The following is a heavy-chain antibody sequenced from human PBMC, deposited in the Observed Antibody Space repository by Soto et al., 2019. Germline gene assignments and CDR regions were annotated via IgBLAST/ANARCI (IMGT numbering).Heavy chain of an antibody. CDR3: ARVDSVDTAMVTSGYYYGMDV. Sequence: QVQLVQSGAEVKKPGASVKVSCKASGYTFTSYGISWVRQAPGQGLEWMGWISAYNGNTNYAQKLQGRVTMTTDTSTSTAYMELRSLRSDDTAVYYCARVDSVDTAMVTSGYYYGMDVWGQGTTVTVSS. CDR2: ISAYNGNT. D-gene: IGHD5-18*01. CDR1: GYTFTSYG. J-gene: IGHJ6*02. V-gene: IGHV1-18*01.